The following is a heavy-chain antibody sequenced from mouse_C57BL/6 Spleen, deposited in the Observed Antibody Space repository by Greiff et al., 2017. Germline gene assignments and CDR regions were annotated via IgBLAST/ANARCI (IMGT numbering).Heavy chain of an antibody. D-gene: IGHD1-1*01. V-gene: IGHV6-3*01. CDR2: IRLKSDNYAT. CDR1: GFTFSNYW. CDR3: TGPLIDYGRDWYFDV. J-gene: IGHJ1*03. Sequence: EVKLQESGGGLVQPGGSMKLSCVASGFTFSNYWMNWVRQSPEKGLEWVAQIRLKSDNYATHYAESVKGRFTISRDDSKSSVYLQMNNLRAEDTGIYYCTGPLIDYGRDWYFDVWGTGTTVTVSS.